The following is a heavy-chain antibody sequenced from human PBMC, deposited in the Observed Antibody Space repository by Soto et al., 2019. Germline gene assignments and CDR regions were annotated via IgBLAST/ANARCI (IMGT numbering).Heavy chain of an antibody. CDR2: IKSKTAGGTT. D-gene: IGHD2-2*01. V-gene: IGHV3-15*07. Sequence: GGSLRLSCAASGFSFSNAWINWVRQAPGNGLEWVGRIKSKTAGGTTDFAAPVKGRFAISRDDSKNMVYLQMNSLKTEDTAVYYCPTDPCNTIVIIRFDYWGHGPLVTVSP. CDR3: PTDPCNTIVIIRFDY. J-gene: IGHJ4*01. CDR1: GFSFSNAW.